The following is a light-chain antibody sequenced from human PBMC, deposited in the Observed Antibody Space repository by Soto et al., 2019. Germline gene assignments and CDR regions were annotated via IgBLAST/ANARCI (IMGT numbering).Light chain of an antibody. CDR2: DVS. J-gene: IGLJ1*01. CDR1: SSDVGGYNY. CDR3: CSYAGTYTYV. Sequence: QSALTQPRSVSGSPGESVAISCTGTSSDVGGYNYVSWYQQHPRKAPKLMIFDVSKRPSGVPDRFSGSKSGNTASLTISGLQADDEADYYCCSYAGTYTYVFGTGTKVTVL. V-gene: IGLV2-11*01.